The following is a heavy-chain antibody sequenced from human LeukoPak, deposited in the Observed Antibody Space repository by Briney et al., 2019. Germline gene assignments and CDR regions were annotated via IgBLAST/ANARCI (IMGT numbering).Heavy chain of an antibody. J-gene: IGHJ4*02. CDR2: INPSGGST. D-gene: IGHD3-10*01. CDR1: YTXXXXY. V-gene: IGHV1-46*01. CDR3: ARAVYIGGRDY. Sequence: YTXXXXYMHWVRQAPGQGLEWMGIINPSGGSTSYAQKFQGRVTMTRDTSTSTVYMELSSLRSEDTAVYYCARAVYIGGRDYWGQGTLVTVSS.